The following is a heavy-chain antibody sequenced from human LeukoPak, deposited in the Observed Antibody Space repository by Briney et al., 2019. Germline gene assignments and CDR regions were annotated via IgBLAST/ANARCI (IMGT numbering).Heavy chain of an antibody. CDR1: GGTFSSYA. V-gene: IGHV1-2*02. CDR2: IKPNSGGT. Sequence: ASVKVSCKASGGTFSSYAISWVRQAPGQGLEWMGWIKPNSGGTRSAQKFQGRVTMTRDTSISTAYMELSSLRYDDTAVYYCATNILVRDIINWFDPWGQGTLVTVSS. D-gene: IGHD3-10*01. CDR3: ATNILVRDIINWFDP. J-gene: IGHJ5*02.